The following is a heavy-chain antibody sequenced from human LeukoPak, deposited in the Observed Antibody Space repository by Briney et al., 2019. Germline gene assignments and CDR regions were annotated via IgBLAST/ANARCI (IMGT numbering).Heavy chain of an antibody. V-gene: IGHV1-18*01. Sequence: ASVKVSCKPSGYTFTSYAISWLRQAPGQGLEWMGWISTYSGNTNYAQKLQGRVTMTIETSTSTAYMELRSLRSDDTAVYYCARGGSRVVTYGNFDYWGQGTLVTVSS. CDR3: ARGGSRVVTYGNFDY. CDR1: GYTFTSYA. CDR2: ISTYSGNT. J-gene: IGHJ4*02. D-gene: IGHD2-21*02.